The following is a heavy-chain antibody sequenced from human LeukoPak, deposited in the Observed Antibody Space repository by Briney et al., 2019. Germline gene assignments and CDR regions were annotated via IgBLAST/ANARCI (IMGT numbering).Heavy chain of an antibody. CDR1: GGSISSGDYY. J-gene: IGHJ4*02. D-gene: IGHD4-17*01. CDR3: ASSDYGELDTYFDY. CDR2: IYYSGST. Sequence: SETLSLTCTVSGGSISSGDYYWSWIRQPPGKGLEWIGYIYYSGSTYYNPSLKSRVTISVDTSKNQFSLKLSSVTAADTAVYYCASSDYGELDTYFDYWGQGTLVTVSS. V-gene: IGHV4-30-4*01.